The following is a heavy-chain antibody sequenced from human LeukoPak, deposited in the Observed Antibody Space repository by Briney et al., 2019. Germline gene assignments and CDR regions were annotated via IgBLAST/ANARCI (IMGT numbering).Heavy chain of an antibody. CDR2: INPNSGGT. CDR3: ARIRQYYGSGSYLGY. Sequence: ASVKVSCKASGYTFTSHYMHWVRQAPGQGLEWMGWINPNSGGTNYAQKFQGRVTMTRDTSISTAYMELSRLRSDDTAVYYCARIRQYYGSGSYLGYWGQGTLVTVSS. J-gene: IGHJ4*02. V-gene: IGHV1-2*02. D-gene: IGHD3-10*01. CDR1: GYTFTSHY.